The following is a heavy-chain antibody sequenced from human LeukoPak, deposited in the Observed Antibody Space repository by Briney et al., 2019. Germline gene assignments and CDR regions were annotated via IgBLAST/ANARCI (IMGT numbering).Heavy chain of an antibody. CDR3: ARGERGPTLVRGVISPDYYGMDV. CDR1: GVSITSGPCS. V-gene: IGHV4-30-2*01. CDR2: TFHSGTT. J-gene: IGHJ6*02. D-gene: IGHD3-10*01. Sequence: SQTLSLTCAVSGVSITSGPCSWSWVRQPPGKGLEWVGYTFHSGTTYYNPSLKSRVTISLDGSRNHFSLRLTSVTAADTAVYYCARGERGPTLVRGVISPDYYGMDVWGQGTTVTVSS.